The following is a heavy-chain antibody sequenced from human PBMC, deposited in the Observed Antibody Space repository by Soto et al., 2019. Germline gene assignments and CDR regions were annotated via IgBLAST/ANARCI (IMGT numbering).Heavy chain of an antibody. J-gene: IGHJ6*02. Sequence: GGSLRLSCAASGSTFSSYGMHWVRQAPGKGLEWVAVISYDGSNKYYADSVKGRFTISRDNSKNTLYLQMNSLRAEDTAVYYCAKVYGSGSYLLGVIDVWGQGTTVTVSS. V-gene: IGHV3-30*18. D-gene: IGHD3-10*01. CDR1: GSTFSSYG. CDR3: AKVYGSGSYLLGVIDV. CDR2: ISYDGSNK.